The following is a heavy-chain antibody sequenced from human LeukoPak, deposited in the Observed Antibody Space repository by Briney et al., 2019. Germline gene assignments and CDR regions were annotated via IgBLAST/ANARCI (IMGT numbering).Heavy chain of an antibody. J-gene: IGHJ4*02. D-gene: IGHD3-22*01. CDR1: GFTFSDYY. CDR2: ISSSGSTI. V-gene: IGHV3-11*04. Sequence: PGGSLRLSCAASGFTFSDYYMSWIRQAPGKGLEWVSYISSSGSTIYYADSVKGLFTISRDNAKNSLYLQMNSLRAEDTAVYYCAKGRDSSGYYQYYFDYWGQGTLVTVSS. CDR3: AKGRDSSGYYQYYFDY.